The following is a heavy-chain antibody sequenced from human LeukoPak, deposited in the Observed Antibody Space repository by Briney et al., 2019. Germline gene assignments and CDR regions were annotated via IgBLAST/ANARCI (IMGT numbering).Heavy chain of an antibody. CDR1: GFTFSSYA. D-gene: IGHD1-26*01. V-gene: IGHV3-23*01. CDR3: AKDRFYSGSPRAFDI. J-gene: IGHJ3*02. CDR2: ISGTGGST. Sequence: PGGSLRLSCAASGFTFSSYAMSWVRQPPGKGLEWVSAISGTGGSTSYADSVKGRFTISRDNSKSTLYLQMDSLRAEDTAVYYCAKDRFYSGSPRAFDIWGQGTMVTVSS.